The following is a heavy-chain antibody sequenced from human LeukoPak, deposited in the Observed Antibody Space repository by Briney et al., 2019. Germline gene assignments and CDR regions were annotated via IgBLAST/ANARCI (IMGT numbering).Heavy chain of an antibody. Sequence: GGSLRLSCAASGFTVSSNYMSWVRQAPGKGLEWVSLISGSGGSTDYAASVKGRFTCSRDKSTNTLYLQMNRLRAEDTAIYYCAKGADDVPDLFRVVWFDPWGQGTLVTVSS. CDR2: ISGSGGST. V-gene: IGHV3-23*01. J-gene: IGHJ5*02. CDR3: AKGADDVPDLFRVVWFDP. D-gene: IGHD2-2*01. CDR1: GFTVSSNY.